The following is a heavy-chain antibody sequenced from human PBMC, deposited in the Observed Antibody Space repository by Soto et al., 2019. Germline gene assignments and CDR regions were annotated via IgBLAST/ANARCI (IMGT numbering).Heavy chain of an antibody. J-gene: IGHJ4*02. CDR1: GYTFTSYD. CDR2: MNPNSGNT. CDR3: ARGRSLSSSWTIIGY. D-gene: IGHD6-13*01. V-gene: IGHV1-8*01. Sequence: ASVKVSCKASGYTFTSYDINWVRQATGQGLEWMGWMNPNSGNTGYAQKFQGRVTMTRNASISTAYMELSSLRSEDTAVYYCARGRSLSSSWTIIGYWGQGTLVTVSS.